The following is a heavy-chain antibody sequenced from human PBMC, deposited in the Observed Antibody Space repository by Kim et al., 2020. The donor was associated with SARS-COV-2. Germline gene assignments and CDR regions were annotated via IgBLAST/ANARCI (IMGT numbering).Heavy chain of an antibody. D-gene: IGHD3-10*01. J-gene: IGHJ6*02. Sequence: SETLSLTCSVSGGSITNYYWSWIRQPLGKGLEWIGYIYNTGSTNYNPSLKSRVTISLDTSNKQFSLRLTSVTAADTAVYYCAREIMVPSSRYYFYLMDVWGPGTTGTVSS. CDR3: AREIMVPSSRYYFYLMDV. CDR1: GGSITNYY. CDR2: IYNTGST. V-gene: IGHV4-59*13.